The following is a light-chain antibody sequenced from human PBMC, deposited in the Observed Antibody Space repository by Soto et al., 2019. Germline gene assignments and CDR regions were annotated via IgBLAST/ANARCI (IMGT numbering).Light chain of an antibody. CDR1: SGHSSYA. J-gene: IGLJ2*01. V-gene: IGLV4-69*02. Sequence: QPVLTQSPSASASLGASVKLTCTLSSGHSSYAIAWHQQQPQKGPRYLMKLNTDGSHSKWDGIPDRFSGSSSGAERYLTISSLQSEDEADYYCQTLGTGIRVFGGGTKLTVL. CDR3: QTLGTGIRV. CDR2: LNTDGSH.